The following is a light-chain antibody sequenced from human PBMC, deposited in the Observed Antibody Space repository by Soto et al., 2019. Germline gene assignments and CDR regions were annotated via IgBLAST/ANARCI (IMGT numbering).Light chain of an antibody. CDR3: QQYDNLPPFT. V-gene: IGKV1-33*01. J-gene: IGKJ3*01. CDR2: AAS. CDR1: QSVTNW. Sequence: GDRVTITCRASQSVTNWLAWYQQKPGKAPKLLIFAASNLQSGVPSRFSGSGSGTDFTFTISSLQPEDIATYYCQQYDNLPPFTFGPGTKVDI.